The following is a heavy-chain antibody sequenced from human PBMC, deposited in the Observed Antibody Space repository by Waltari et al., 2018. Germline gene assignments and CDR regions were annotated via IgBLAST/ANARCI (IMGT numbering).Heavy chain of an antibody. J-gene: IGHJ6*03. CDR1: GGSFSGYY. Sequence: QVQLQQWGAGLLKPSETLSLTCAVYGGSFSGYYWSWIRQPPGKGLEWIGEINHSGSTNYNPSLKSRVTISVDTSKNQFSLKLSSVTAADTAVYYCARVGRYSSSSPDYYYYMDVWGKGTTVTVSS. CDR2: INHSGST. CDR3: ARVGRYSSSSPDYYYYMDV. V-gene: IGHV4-34*01. D-gene: IGHD6-6*01.